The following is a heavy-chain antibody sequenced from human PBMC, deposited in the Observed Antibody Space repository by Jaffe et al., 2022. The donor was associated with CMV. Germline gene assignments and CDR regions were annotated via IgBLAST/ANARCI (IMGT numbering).Heavy chain of an antibody. Sequence: EVQLVESGGGLVKPGGSLRLSCAASGFTFSSYSMNWVRQAPGKGLEWVSSISSSSSYIYYADSVKGRFTISRDNAKNSLYLQMNSLRAEDTAVYYCARGATTRRGLDYWGQGTLVTVSS. CDR3: ARGATTRRGLDY. CDR1: GFTFSSYS. J-gene: IGHJ4*02. V-gene: IGHV3-21*01. D-gene: IGHD1-26*01. CDR2: ISSSSSYI.